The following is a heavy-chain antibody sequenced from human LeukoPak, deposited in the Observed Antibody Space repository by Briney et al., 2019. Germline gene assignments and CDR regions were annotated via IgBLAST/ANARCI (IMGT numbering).Heavy chain of an antibody. CDR3: AKGSGSYLSWFDP. V-gene: IGHV3-30-3*01. J-gene: IGHJ5*02. Sequence: PGGSLRLSCAASGFTFSSYAMHWVRQAPGKGLEWVAVISYGGSNKYYADSVKGRFTISRDNSKNSLYLQMNSLRAEDTAVYYCAKGSGSYLSWFDPWGQGTLVTVSS. CDR2: ISYGGSNK. D-gene: IGHD1-26*01. CDR1: GFTFSSYA.